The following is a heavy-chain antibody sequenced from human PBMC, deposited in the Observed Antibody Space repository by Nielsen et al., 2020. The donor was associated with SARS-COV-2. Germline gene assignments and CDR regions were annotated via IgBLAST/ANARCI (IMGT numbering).Heavy chain of an antibody. CDR2: ILHYGGNV. D-gene: IGHD4-17*01. V-gene: IGHV3-30*04. Sequence: GGSLRLSCTASGFSFMTYNMHWVRQAPGKGPEWVAAILHYGGNVYHADSVKGRFTISRDNSRNTLYLQMNTLRPEDTAVYSCARDAYGDLIYGMDVWGRGTTVTVSS. CDR3: ARDAYGDLIYGMDV. J-gene: IGHJ6*02. CDR1: GFSFMTYN.